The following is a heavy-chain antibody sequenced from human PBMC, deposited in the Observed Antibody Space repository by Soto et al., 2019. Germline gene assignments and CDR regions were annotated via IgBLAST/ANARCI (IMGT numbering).Heavy chain of an antibody. CDR2: SRDKPQGYST. V-gene: IGHV3-72*01. CDR3: VRATYFSDSSGYTRCLDY. D-gene: IGHD3-22*01. Sequence: PWGSLRLSCACSGFTLIYHYIDWVRQAPGKGLEWVGRSRDKPQGYSTAYAASVKGRFTTSRDESKNSAYLQMNSLKTEDTAVYYCVRATYFSDSSGYTRCLDYWGQGTLVTVSS. CDR1: GFTLIYHY. J-gene: IGHJ4*02.